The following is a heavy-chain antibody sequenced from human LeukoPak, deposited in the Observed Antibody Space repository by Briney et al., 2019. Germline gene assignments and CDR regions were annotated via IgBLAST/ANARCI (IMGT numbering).Heavy chain of an antibody. J-gene: IGHJ4*02. CDR3: ASSTGSGSYYPLFDY. V-gene: IGHV4-61*02. CDR2: IYTSGST. Sequence: KPSQTLSLTCTVSGGSISSGSYSWSWIRQPAGKGLEWIGRIYTSGSTNYNPSLKSRVTISVDTSENQFSMKLSSVTAADTAVYYCASSTGSGSYYPLFDYWGQGTLVTVSS. CDR1: GGSISSGSYS. D-gene: IGHD3-10*01.